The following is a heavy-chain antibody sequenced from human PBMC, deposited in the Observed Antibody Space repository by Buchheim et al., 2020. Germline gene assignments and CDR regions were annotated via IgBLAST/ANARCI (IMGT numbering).Heavy chain of an antibody. V-gene: IGHV1-46*01. J-gene: IGHJ4*02. CDR2: INPSGGST. D-gene: IGHD4-23*01. CDR3: ARSSTTVVTSQSLDY. CDR1: AYSFTSYY. Sequence: QVQLVQSGAEVKKPGASVKFSCKASAYSFTSYYIHWVRQAPGQGLEWMGIINPSGGSTSYAQKFQGRVTMTRDTSTSTVYMELSSLRSEDTAVYYCARSSTTVVTSQSLDYWGQGTL.